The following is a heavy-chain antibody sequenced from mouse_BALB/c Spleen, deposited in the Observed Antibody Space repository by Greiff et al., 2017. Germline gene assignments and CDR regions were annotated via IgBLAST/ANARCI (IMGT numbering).Heavy chain of an antibody. CDR1: GYTFTSYW. D-gene: IGHD2-1*01. V-gene: IGHV1-69*02. J-gene: IGHJ4*01. CDR3: ARSGDGNYVGGAMDY. CDR2: IDPSDSET. Sequence: QVQLKQPGAELVKPGAPVKLSCKASGYTFTSYWMNWVKQRPGRGLEWIGRIDPSDSETHYNQKFKDKATLTVDKSSSTAYIQLSSLTSEDSAVYYCARSGDGNYVGGAMDYWGQGTSVTVSS.